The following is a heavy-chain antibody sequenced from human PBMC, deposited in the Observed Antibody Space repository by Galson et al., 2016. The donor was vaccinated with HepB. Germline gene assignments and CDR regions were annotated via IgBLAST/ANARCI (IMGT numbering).Heavy chain of an antibody. CDR3: AKRHEYCPPVGCSVDY. V-gene: IGHV3-30*18. J-gene: IGHJ4*02. Sequence: SLRLSCAGSGFIFSNYGMHWVRQAPGKGLEWVAADSMDGRRKFYADSVKGRFTISRDNSNNILFLQMSSLRVDDTAVYFCAKRHEYCPPVGCSVDYWGQGTLVSVSS. CDR1: GFIFSNYG. CDR2: DSMDGRRK. D-gene: IGHD2/OR15-2a*01.